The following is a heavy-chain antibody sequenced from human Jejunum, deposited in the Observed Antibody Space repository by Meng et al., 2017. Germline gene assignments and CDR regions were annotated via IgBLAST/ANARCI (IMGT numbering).Heavy chain of an antibody. CDR3: ARYGALSGYDS. V-gene: IGHV4-4*02. CDR1: GGSINSGHW. J-gene: IGHJ4*02. CDR2: IYHSGTT. Sequence: QVHLQESGPGLAKPSGTLSLTCVVSGGSINSGHWWNWFRQFPGKGLEWIANIYHSGTTNYNPSLKSRVTISVDKTKNQISLEVSSVTAADTAVYYCARYGALSGYDSWGQGTLVTVSS. D-gene: IGHD3-9*01.